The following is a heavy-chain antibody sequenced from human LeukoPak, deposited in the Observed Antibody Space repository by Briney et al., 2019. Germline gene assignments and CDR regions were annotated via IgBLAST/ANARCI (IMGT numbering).Heavy chain of an antibody. V-gene: IGHV3-11*01. J-gene: IGHJ4*02. CDR3: AKDINREWELHGHFDY. D-gene: IGHD1-26*01. CDR1: GFTFSDYY. Sequence: PGGSLRLSCAASGFTFSDYYMSWIRQAPGKGLEWVSYISSSGNTIYYADSVKGRFTISRDNAKNSLYLQMNSLRAEDMALCYCAKDINREWELHGHFDYWGQGTLVTVSS. CDR2: ISSSGNTI.